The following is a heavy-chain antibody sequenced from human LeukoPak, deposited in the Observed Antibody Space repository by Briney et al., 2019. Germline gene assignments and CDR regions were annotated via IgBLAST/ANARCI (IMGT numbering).Heavy chain of an antibody. CDR2: VYYSGST. J-gene: IGHJ4*02. CDR1: GASISSYY. D-gene: IGHD5-18*01. CDR3: ASITVDTAMVYFDY. V-gene: IGHV4-59*08. Sequence: SETLSLTCTVSGASISSYYWSWIRQPPGKGLEWIGYVYYSGSTNYNPSLKSRVTMSVDTSKNQFSLKLSSVTAADTAVYYCASITVDTAMVYFDYWGQGTLVTVSS.